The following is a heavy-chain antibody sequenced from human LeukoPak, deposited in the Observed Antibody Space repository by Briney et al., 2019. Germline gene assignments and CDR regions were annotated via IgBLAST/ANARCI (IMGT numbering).Heavy chain of an antibody. V-gene: IGHV1-69*05. Sequence: SAKVSCKASGGTFSSYAISWVRQAPGQGLEWMGGIIPIFGTANYAQKFRGRVTITTDESTSTAYMELSSLRSEDTAVYYCARTSARDSSGYYSYYFDYWGQGTLVTVSS. CDR1: GGTFSSYA. J-gene: IGHJ4*02. D-gene: IGHD3-22*01. CDR3: ARTSARDSSGYYSYYFDY. CDR2: IIPIFGTA.